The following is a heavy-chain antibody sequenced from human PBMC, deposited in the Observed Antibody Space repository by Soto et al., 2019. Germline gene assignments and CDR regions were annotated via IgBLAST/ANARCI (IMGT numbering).Heavy chain of an antibody. Sequence: QVQLQESGPGLVKPSETLSLTCTVSGGSMNSYYWSWIRQPPGKGLEWLGYVYSSGTSKYNVSLESRITISPDTSRYQFYLSLNSVTAADTALYFCARYSPPKKSYDSNPGWFAPWGQGTLVAVSS. CDR3: ARYSPPKKSYDSNPGWFAP. CDR1: GGSMNSYY. CDR2: VYSSGTS. D-gene: IGHD2-15*01. J-gene: IGHJ5*02. V-gene: IGHV4-59*01.